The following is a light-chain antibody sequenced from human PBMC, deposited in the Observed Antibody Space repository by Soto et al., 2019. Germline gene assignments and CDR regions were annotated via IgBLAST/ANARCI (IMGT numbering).Light chain of an antibody. J-gene: IGLJ2*01. CDR2: EVS. Sequence: QSALTQPPSASGSPGQSVTISCTGTNSDVGGYNYVSWYQQHPGKAPKLMIYEVSKRPSGVPDRFSGSKSGNAASLTVSGLQAEDEADYYCSSYAGSNNVVFGGGTQLTVL. V-gene: IGLV2-8*01. CDR1: NSDVGGYNY. CDR3: SSYAGSNNVV.